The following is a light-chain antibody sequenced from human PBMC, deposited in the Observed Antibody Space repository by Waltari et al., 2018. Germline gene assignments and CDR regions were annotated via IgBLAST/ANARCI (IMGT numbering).Light chain of an antibody. J-gene: IGKJ4*01. CDR1: QSIRSNY. CDR2: GTS. Sequence: ALTQSPGTLSLSPGERATLSCRASQSIRSNYITWYQQRCGQDPRLLISGTSTRASSIPDGISGSGSETDSTLTIAGLEAEDFAVYCCQQYVSVPVTLGGGPRVAIK. CDR3: QQYVSVPVT. V-gene: IGKV3-20*01.